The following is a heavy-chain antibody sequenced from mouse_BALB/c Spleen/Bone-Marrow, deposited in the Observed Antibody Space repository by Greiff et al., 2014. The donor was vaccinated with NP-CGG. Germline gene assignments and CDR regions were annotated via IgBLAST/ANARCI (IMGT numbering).Heavy chain of an antibody. D-gene: IGHD2-4*01. Sequence: QVQLKESGAELAKPGASVKMSCKASGYTFTSYWMHWVKQRPGQGLEWIGYINPSTGYTEYNQKFKDKATLTADKSSSTAYMQLASLTSKDSAVYYCARSATMIFAYWGQGTLVTVSA. J-gene: IGHJ3*01. V-gene: IGHV1-7*01. CDR3: ARSATMIFAY. CDR2: INPSTGYT. CDR1: GYTFTSYW.